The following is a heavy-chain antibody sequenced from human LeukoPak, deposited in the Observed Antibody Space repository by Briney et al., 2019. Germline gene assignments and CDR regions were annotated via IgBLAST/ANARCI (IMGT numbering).Heavy chain of an antibody. D-gene: IGHD2-15*01. Sequence: GGSLRLSCAASGFTFSSYSMSWVRQAPGKGLEWVSAISNNGGYTYYADSVQGRFTISRDNSKSTLCLQMNSLRAEDTAVYYCAKQLGYRSDGSCYFPYWGQGTLVTVSS. J-gene: IGHJ4*02. CDR2: ISNNGGYT. CDR3: AKQLGYRSDGSCYFPY. CDR1: GFTFSSYS. V-gene: IGHV3-23*01.